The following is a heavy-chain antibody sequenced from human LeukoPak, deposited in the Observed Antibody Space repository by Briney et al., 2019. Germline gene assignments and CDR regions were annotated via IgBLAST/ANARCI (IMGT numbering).Heavy chain of an antibody. CDR2: IYYSGST. Sequence: SETLSLTCSVSGGSISSYYSSWIRQPPGEGLEWIGYIYYSGSTNYNPSLKSRVTISVDTSKNQFSLKLSSVTAADTAVYYCARDREMGGIDVWGPRTTVTVSS. V-gene: IGHV4-59*01. D-gene: IGHD5-24*01. CDR1: GGSISSYY. J-gene: IGHJ6*02. CDR3: ARDREMGGIDV.